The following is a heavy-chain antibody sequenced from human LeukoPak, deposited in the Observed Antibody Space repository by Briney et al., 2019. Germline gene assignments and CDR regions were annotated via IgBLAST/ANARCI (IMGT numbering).Heavy chain of an antibody. J-gene: IGHJ4*02. CDR2: INHSGST. Sequence: SETLSLTCAVYGGSFSGYYWSWIRQPPGKGLKWIGEINHSGSTNYNPSLKSRVTISVDTSKNQFSLKLSSVTAADTAVYYCAREAQKYCSGGSCYGPGDYWGQGTLVTVSS. CDR1: GGSFSGYY. CDR3: AREAQKYCSGGSCYGPGDY. V-gene: IGHV4-34*01. D-gene: IGHD2-15*01.